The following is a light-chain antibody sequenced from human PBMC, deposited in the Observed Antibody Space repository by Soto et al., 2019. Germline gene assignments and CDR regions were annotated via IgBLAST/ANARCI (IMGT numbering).Light chain of an antibody. CDR1: SSDVGGYNY. Sequence: QYALTQPPSASGSPGQSVTISCTGTSSDVGGYNYVSWYQQHPGKAPKVMIYEVTKRPSGVPDRFSGSKSGNTASLTVSGLQAEDEADYYCSSYAGREVVFGGGTKLTVL. J-gene: IGLJ2*01. CDR3: SSYAGREVV. CDR2: EVT. V-gene: IGLV2-8*01.